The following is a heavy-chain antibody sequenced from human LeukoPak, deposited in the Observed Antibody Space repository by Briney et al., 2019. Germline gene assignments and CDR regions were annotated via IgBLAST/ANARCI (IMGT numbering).Heavy chain of an antibody. V-gene: IGHV1-2*02. Sequence: ASVKVSCKASGYTFTGYYMHWVRQAPGQGLEWMGWINPNSGGTNYAQKFQGRVTMTRDTSISTAYMELSRLRSDDTAVYYCARVKGLYCSSTSCISDAFDIWGQGTMVTVSS. J-gene: IGHJ3*02. CDR2: INPNSGGT. CDR1: GYTFTGYY. CDR3: ARVKGLYCSSTSCISDAFDI. D-gene: IGHD2-2*01.